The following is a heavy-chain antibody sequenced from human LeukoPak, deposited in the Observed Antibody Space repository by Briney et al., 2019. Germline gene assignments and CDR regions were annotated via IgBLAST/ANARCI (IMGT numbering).Heavy chain of an antibody. CDR1: GYTFTGYY. D-gene: IGHD3-22*01. J-gene: IGHJ3*02. CDR2: INPNRGGT. Sequence: ASVKVSCKASGYTFTGYYMHWVRQAPGQGHEWVGWINPNRGGTNYAQKFQGRVTMTRDTSISTAYMELSRLRSDDTAVYYCARDVMNYYDSSGYYYASAAFDISGQGTMVTVSS. V-gene: IGHV1-2*02. CDR3: ARDVMNYYDSSGYYYASAAFDI.